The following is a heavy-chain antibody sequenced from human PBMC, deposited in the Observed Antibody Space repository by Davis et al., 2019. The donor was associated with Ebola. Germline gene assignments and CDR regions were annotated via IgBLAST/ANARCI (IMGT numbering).Heavy chain of an antibody. D-gene: IGHD1-26*01. J-gene: IGHJ6*03. CDR1: GGSISSYY. V-gene: IGHV4-59*01. Sequence: PSETLSLTCTVSGGSISSYYWSWIRQPPGKGLEWIGYIYYSGSTNYNPSLKSRVTISVDTSKNQFSLKLSSVTAADTAVYHCARDRSGSPDYMDVWGKGTTVTVSS. CDR2: IYYSGST. CDR3: ARDRSGSPDYMDV.